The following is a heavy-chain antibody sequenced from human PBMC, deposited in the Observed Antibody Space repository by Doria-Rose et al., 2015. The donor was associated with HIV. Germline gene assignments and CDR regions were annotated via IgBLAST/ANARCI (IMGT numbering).Heavy chain of an antibody. J-gene: IGHJ4*02. Sequence: ESGPVPVKPTETLTLTCTVSGVSLSSPGMGVSWIRQPPGKTLEWLANIFSDDERSYKASLKSRLTISRGTSKCQVVLTMTDMDPVDTATYYCARIKSSRWYHKYYFDFWGQGTLVIVSA. D-gene: IGHD6-13*01. CDR3: ARIKSSRWYHKYYFDF. V-gene: IGHV2-26*01. CDR1: GVSLSSPGMG. CDR2: IFSDDER.